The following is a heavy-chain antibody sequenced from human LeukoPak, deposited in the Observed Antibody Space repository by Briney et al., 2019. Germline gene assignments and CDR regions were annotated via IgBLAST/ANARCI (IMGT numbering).Heavy chain of an antibody. Sequence: SETLSLTCTVSGGSISGYYWSWIRQPPGEGLEWVGYIYYSGSTNYNPSLKSRVTISVDTSENQFSLKLSSVTAADTAVYFCARQASWLPYFDLWGRGTLVTVSS. V-gene: IGHV4-59*08. CDR3: ARQASWLPYFDL. CDR2: IYYSGST. J-gene: IGHJ2*01. D-gene: IGHD6-13*01. CDR1: GGSISGYY.